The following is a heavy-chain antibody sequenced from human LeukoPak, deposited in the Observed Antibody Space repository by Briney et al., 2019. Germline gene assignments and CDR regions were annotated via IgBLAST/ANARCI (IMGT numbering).Heavy chain of an antibody. CDR2: INHSGST. Sequence: PSETLSLTCAVYGGSFSGYYWSWIRQPPGKGLEWIGEINHSGSTNYNPSLKSRVTISVDTSKNQFSLKLSSVTAADTAVYYCARERKKLALVVHYYGMDVWGQGTTVTVSS. CDR3: ARERKKLALVVHYYGMDV. V-gene: IGHV4-34*01. J-gene: IGHJ6*02. D-gene: IGHD2-15*01. CDR1: GGSFSGYY.